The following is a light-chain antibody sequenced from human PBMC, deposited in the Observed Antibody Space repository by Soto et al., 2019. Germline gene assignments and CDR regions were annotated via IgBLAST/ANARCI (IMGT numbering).Light chain of an antibody. J-gene: IGKJ2*01. CDR3: QQRSNWPST. Sequence: EIVLTQSPATLSLSPGERATLSCRASQSVSTSLAWYQQKPGQAPRLLIYDASNRATGIPVRFSGSGSVTDFTLTISSLEHDDFAVYYCQQRSNWPSTFGQGTKLEIK. CDR2: DAS. CDR1: QSVSTS. V-gene: IGKV3-11*01.